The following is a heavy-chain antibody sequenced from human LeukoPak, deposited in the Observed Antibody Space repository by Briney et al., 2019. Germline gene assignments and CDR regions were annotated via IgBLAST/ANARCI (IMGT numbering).Heavy chain of an antibody. CDR2: ISGSGGST. V-gene: IGHV3-23*01. J-gene: IGHJ4*02. Sequence: XXPXXXXEWVXAISGSGGSTYYADSVKGRFTISRDNSKNTLYLQMNSLRAEDTAVYYCAKDQRWDYGSPFDYWGQGTLVTVSS. CDR3: AKDQRWDYGSPFDY. D-gene: IGHD3-10*01.